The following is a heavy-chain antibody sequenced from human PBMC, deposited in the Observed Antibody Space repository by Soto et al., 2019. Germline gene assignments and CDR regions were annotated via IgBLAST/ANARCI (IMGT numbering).Heavy chain of an antibody. CDR3: ARGRGSSGMGNQRNFDY. V-gene: IGHV4-34*01. D-gene: IGHD6-13*01. J-gene: IGHJ4*02. CDR1: GGSFSGYY. CDR2: INHSGST. Sequence: SETLSLTCAVYGGSFSGYYWSWIRQPPGKGLEWIGEINHSGSTNYNPSLKSRVTISVDTSKNQFSLKLSSVTAADTAVYYCARGRGSSGMGNQRNFDYWGQGTLVTVSS.